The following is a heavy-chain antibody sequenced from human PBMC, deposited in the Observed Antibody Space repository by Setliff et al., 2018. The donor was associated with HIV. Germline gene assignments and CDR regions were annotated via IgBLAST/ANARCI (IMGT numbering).Heavy chain of an antibody. CDR1: GGSINSRSYY. D-gene: IGHD3-22*01. CDR3: ARRGMWSYETCGNPTATFDY. Sequence: PSETLSLTCTVSGGSINSRSYYWAWIRQPPGKGLEWVASIYFSGTPYYNPSLKNRVTISVYTSKNQFSLKLSSVTAADTAVYYCARRGMWSYETCGNPTATFDYWGQGGLVTVSS. V-gene: IGHV4-39*01. CDR2: IYFSGTP. J-gene: IGHJ4*02.